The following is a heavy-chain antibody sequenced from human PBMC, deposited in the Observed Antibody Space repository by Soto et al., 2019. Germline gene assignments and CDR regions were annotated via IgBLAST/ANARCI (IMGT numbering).Heavy chain of an antibody. CDR2: IKKDGSKK. Sequence: GSLRLSCAASGFTFSSYWMSWVRQAPGKGLEWVSNIKKDGSKKYYVDSVKGRFTISRDNAKNSLYLQMNSLRAEDTAVYYCARGRGFGELLFRYYYYMDVWGKGTTVTVSS. J-gene: IGHJ6*03. D-gene: IGHD3-10*01. CDR1: GFTFSSYW. CDR3: ARGRGFGELLFRYYYYMDV. V-gene: IGHV3-7*03.